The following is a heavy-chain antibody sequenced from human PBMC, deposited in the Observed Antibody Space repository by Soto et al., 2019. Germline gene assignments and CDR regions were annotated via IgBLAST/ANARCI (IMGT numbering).Heavy chain of an antibody. V-gene: IGHV4-34*01. CDR1: GGSFSGYY. Sequence: SETLSLTCAVYGGSFSGYYWSWIRQPPGKGLEWIGEINHSGSTNYNPSLKSRFTISVDTSKNQFSLKLSSVTAADTAVYYCARSMVRGVNLDYWGQGTLVTVSS. J-gene: IGHJ4*02. CDR3: ARSMVRGVNLDY. CDR2: INHSGST. D-gene: IGHD3-10*01.